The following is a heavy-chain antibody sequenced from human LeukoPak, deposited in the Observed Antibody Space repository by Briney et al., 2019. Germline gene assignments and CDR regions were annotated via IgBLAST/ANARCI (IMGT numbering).Heavy chain of an antibody. V-gene: IGHV3-21*05. Sequence: PGGSLRLSCAASGFTFSTYNMNWVRQAPGKGLEWVSYISSSSSSIYYADSVKGRFTISRDNAKNSLYLQMNSLRAEDTAVYYCARDTVVPAALYFFDYWGQGTLVTVSS. CDR1: GFTFSTYN. D-gene: IGHD2-2*01. J-gene: IGHJ4*02. CDR2: ISSSSSSI. CDR3: ARDTVVPAALYFFDY.